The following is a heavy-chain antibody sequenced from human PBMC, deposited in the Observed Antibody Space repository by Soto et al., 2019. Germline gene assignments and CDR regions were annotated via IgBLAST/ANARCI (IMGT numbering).Heavy chain of an antibody. CDR1: GGSISSYY. D-gene: IGHD2-15*01. CDR2: IYYSGST. CDR3: ARAVSVVRYDY. V-gene: IGHV4-59*01. Sequence: QVQLQESGPGLVKPSETLSLTCTVSGGSISSYYWSWIRQPPGKGLEWIGCIYYSGSTNYNPSLKSRVTISVETSKNQFSLKLSSVTAADTAVYYCARAVSVVRYDYWGQGTLVTVSS. J-gene: IGHJ4*02.